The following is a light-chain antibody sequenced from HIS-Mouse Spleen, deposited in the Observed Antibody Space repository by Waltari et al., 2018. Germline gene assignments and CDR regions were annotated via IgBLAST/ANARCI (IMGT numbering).Light chain of an antibody. CDR1: QSISSW. J-gene: IGKJ1*01. CDR3: QQYNSYTWT. CDR2: KAS. V-gene: IGKV1-5*03. Sequence: DIQMTQSPSTLSASVGDRVPITCRASQSISSWLAWYQQKPGKAPKLLIYKASSLESGVPSRFSGSGSGTEFTITISSLQPDDFATYCCQQYNSYTWTFGQGTKVEIK.